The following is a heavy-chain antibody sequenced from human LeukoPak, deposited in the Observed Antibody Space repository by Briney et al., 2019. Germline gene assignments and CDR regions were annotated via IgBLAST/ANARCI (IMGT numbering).Heavy chain of an antibody. Sequence: GESLKISCKGSGYSFTSYWIGWVRQMPGKGLEWMGIIFPGDSDTRYSPSFQGQVTFSADKSISTAYLQWSSLQASDTAMYYCAERTQYLYGSRRKYAFDVWGQGTMVTVSS. CDR1: GYSFTSYW. CDR3: AERTQYLYGSRRKYAFDV. D-gene: IGHD3-10*01. J-gene: IGHJ3*01. CDR2: IFPGDSDT. V-gene: IGHV5-51*01.